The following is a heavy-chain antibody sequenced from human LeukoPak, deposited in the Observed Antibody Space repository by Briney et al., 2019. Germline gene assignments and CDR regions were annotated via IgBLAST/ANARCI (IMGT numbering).Heavy chain of an antibody. D-gene: IGHD3-10*01. CDR2: IYTSGST. CDR3: ARQRGSGSYYTPPPYYYGMDV. Sequence: SETLSLTCTVSGGSISSYYWSWIRQPAGKGLEWIGRIYTSGSTNYNPSLKSRVTMSVDTSKNQFSLTLSSVTAADTAVYSCARQRGSGSYYTPPPYYYGMDVWGQGTTVTVSS. CDR1: GGSISSYY. V-gene: IGHV4-4*07. J-gene: IGHJ6*02.